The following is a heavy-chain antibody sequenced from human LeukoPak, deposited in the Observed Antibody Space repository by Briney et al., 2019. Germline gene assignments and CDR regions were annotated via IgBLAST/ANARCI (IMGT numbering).Heavy chain of an antibody. CDR1: GYTFTSYG. CDR3: ARPVWFGELTPMDV. CDR2: SSAYNGNT. Sequence: GASVKVSCKASGYTFTSYGISWVRQAPGQGLEWMGWSSAYNGNTNYAQKLQGRVTMTTDTSTSTAYMELRSLRSDDTAVYYCARPVWFGELTPMDVWGQGTTVTVSS. V-gene: IGHV1-18*01. D-gene: IGHD3-10*01. J-gene: IGHJ6*02.